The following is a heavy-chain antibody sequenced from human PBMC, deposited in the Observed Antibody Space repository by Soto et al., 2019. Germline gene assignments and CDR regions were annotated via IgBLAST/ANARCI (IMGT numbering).Heavy chain of an antibody. CDR3: ARENVDSGYDWDRFDY. Sequence: SETLSLTCTVSGGSISSYYWSWIRQPPGKGLEWIGYIYYSGSTNYNPSLKSRVTISVDTSKNQFSLKLSSVTAADTAVYYCARENVDSGYDWDRFDYWGQGTLVTVSS. V-gene: IGHV4-59*01. D-gene: IGHD5-12*01. J-gene: IGHJ4*02. CDR2: IYYSGST. CDR1: GGSISSYY.